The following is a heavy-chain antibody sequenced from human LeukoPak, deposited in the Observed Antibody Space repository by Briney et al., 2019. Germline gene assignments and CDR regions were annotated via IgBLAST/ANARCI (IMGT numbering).Heavy chain of an antibody. D-gene: IGHD1-26*01. V-gene: IGHV3-23*01. Sequence: GGSLRLSCAASGFTFTSYSMNWVRQAPGKGLEWVSTISGGGGSTYYADSVKGGFTISRDNSKNTLYLQVNSLRAEDTAVYYCAKGGKWDVTPFDYWGQGTLATVSS. CDR2: ISGGGGST. J-gene: IGHJ4*02. CDR3: AKGGKWDVTPFDY. CDR1: GFTFTSYS.